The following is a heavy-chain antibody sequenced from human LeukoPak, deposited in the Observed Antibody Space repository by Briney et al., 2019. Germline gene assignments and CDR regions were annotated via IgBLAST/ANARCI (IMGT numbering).Heavy chain of an antibody. Sequence: GGPLRLPCAASGFTFSSYAMNWARQAPGKGLEWVSAICSNDNNTYYANSVKGRFTISRDNSKNTLSLQLNSLRAEDTAVYYCAKGTSSSCYSAPNYWGQGTLVTVSS. CDR2: ICSNDNNT. V-gene: IGHV3-23*01. CDR3: AKGTSSSCYSAPNY. J-gene: IGHJ4*02. CDR1: GFTFSSYA. D-gene: IGHD2-15*01.